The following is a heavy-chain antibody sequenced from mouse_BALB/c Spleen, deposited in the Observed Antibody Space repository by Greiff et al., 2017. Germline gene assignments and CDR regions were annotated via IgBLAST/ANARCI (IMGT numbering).Heavy chain of an antibody. D-gene: IGHD3-3*01. CDR3: ARGDLGYFDY. CDR1: GFTFSDYY. Sequence: EVQGVESGGGLVKPGGSLKLSCAASGFTFSDYYMYWVRQTPEKRLEWVATISDGGSYTYYPDSVKGRFTISRDNAKNNLYLQMSSLKSEDTAMYYCARGDLGYFDYWGQGTTLTVSS. J-gene: IGHJ2*01. V-gene: IGHV5-4*02. CDR2: ISDGGSYT.